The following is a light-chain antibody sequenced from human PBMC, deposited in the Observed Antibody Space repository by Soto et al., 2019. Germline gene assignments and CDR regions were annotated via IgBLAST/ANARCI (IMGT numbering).Light chain of an antibody. CDR3: QQANSFPLT. Sequence: DIQMTQSPSSLSASVGDRVSITCRASQSISTHLSWYQQKPGKAPKLLIYAASSLQSWVPSRFTGSGSGTDFTLTISSLQPEDFATYYCQQANSFPLTFGGGTKVEI. V-gene: IGKV1-39*01. J-gene: IGKJ4*01. CDR1: QSISTH. CDR2: AAS.